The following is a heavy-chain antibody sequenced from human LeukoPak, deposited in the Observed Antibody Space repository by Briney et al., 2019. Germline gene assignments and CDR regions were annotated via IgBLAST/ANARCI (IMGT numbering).Heavy chain of an antibody. V-gene: IGHV7-4-1*02. D-gene: IGHD3-16*01. Sequence: ASVKVSCKAAGYTFTNYAMNWVRQAPGQGLEWMGWINTNTGNPTYAQGFTGRFVFSLDTSVSTAYLQISSLKAEDTAVYYCAIHERGYADYYMDVWGKGTTVTVSS. J-gene: IGHJ6*03. CDR3: AIHERGYADYYMDV. CDR1: GYTFTNYA. CDR2: INTNTGNP.